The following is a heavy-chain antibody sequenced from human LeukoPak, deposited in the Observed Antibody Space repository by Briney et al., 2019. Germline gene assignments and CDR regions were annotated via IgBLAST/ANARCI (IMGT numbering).Heavy chain of an antibody. J-gene: IGHJ4*02. Sequence: GGSLRLSCAASGFTFTGYWMSWVRQAPGKGLEWVANIKQDGSEKYYVDSVKGRFTISRDNAKNSLYLQMNSLRAEDTAVYYCARVGGGDLDYWGQGTLVTVSS. CDR1: GFTFTGYW. CDR3: ARVGGGDLDY. D-gene: IGHD2-15*01. CDR2: IKQDGSEK. V-gene: IGHV3-7*03.